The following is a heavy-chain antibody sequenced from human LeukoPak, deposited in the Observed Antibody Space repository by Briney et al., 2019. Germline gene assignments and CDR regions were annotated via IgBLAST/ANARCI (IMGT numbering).Heavy chain of an antibody. CDR3: AKAQSGSYYRLFDY. D-gene: IGHD1-26*01. V-gene: IGHV3-30-3*01. CDR2: ISYDGSSK. Sequence: GGSLRLSCAASGFTFSNYPMHWVRQPPGQGLEWVAVISYDGSSKYYADSVKGRFTISRDNSKNTLYLQMNSLRAEDTAVYYCAKAQSGSYYRLFDYWGQGTLVTVSS. J-gene: IGHJ4*02. CDR1: GFTFSNYP.